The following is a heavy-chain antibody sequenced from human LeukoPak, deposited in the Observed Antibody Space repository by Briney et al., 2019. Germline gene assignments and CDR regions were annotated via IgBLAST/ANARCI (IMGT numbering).Heavy chain of an antibody. D-gene: IGHD7-27*01. J-gene: IGHJ4*02. CDR3: ARGRTGDLGNSYFDS. V-gene: IGHV3-23*01. CDR1: GFTFSSYA. CDR2: VSGSVGST. Sequence: GGPLRLSCAASGFTFSSYAMSWVRQAPGKGLEWVSAVSGSVGSTYYADSVKGRFTISRDNSKNTLYLQMNSLRAADTAVYSCARGRTGDLGNSYFDSWGQGTLVIVSS.